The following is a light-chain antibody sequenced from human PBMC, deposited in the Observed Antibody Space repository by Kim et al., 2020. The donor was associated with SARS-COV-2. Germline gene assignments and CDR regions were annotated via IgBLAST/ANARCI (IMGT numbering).Light chain of an antibody. CDR3: QQRNSWPPAVT. CDR1: QSLSSF. Sequence: PGERATLSCRASQSLSSFLAWYQQKPGQAPRLLVYDASNRATGVPDRFSGSGSGTDFTLTISSLEPEDFSTYYCQQRNSWPPAVTFGGGTKVDIK. V-gene: IGKV3-11*01. CDR2: DAS. J-gene: IGKJ4*01.